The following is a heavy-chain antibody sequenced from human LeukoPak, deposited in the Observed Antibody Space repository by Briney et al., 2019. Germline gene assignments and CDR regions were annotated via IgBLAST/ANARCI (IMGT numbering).Heavy chain of an antibody. Sequence: PGESLRLSCAASGFTFNIYTMYWVRQAPGKGLEWVSGIRHSDGNTYYADSVKGRFTISRDNAKNSLYLQMNSLRAEDTAVYYCAELGITMIGGVWGKGTTVTISS. CDR1: GFTFNIYT. CDR2: IRHSDGNT. V-gene: IGHV3-23*01. D-gene: IGHD3-10*02. J-gene: IGHJ6*04. CDR3: AELGITMIGGV.